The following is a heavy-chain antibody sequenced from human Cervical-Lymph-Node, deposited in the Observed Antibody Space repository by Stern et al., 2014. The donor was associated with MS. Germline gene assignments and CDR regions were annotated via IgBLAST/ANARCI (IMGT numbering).Heavy chain of an antibody. CDR3: ATSTASDAFDI. D-gene: IGHD2/OR15-2a*01. CDR1: GLTFSTSV. Sequence: VQLVESGGSVVQPGRSLRLSCVASGLTFSTSVRHWVPQAPGTGLEWVAVVWNDGSKEHFTESVKGRFSTSRDTAKNTLHLQMSSLRAEDTAVYFCATSTASDAFDIWGQGTLVTVSS. V-gene: IGHV3-33*01. J-gene: IGHJ3*02. CDR2: VWNDGSKE.